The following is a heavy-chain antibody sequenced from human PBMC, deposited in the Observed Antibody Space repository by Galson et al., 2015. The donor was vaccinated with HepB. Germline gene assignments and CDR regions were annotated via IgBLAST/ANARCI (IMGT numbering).Heavy chain of an antibody. CDR2: VSYDKTTK. J-gene: IGHJ4*02. Sequence: SLRLSCAASGLTFHTFTMFWVRQAPGKGPEWLAVVSYDKTTKYYADSVKGRFAISRDNSKNTVYLQMNSLRAEDTAVYHCATGGRAALGYWGQGTLVIVSS. CDR1: GLTFHTFT. CDR3: ATGGRAALGY. V-gene: IGHV3-30*09. D-gene: IGHD2-15*01.